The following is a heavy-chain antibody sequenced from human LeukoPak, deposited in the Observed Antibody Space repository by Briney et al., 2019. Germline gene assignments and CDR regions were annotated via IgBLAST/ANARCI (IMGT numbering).Heavy chain of an antibody. J-gene: IGHJ6*02. V-gene: IGHV3-21*01. Sequence: PGGSLRLSCAASGFTFSSYSMNWVRQAPGKGLEWVSSISSSSSYIHYADSVKGRFTISRDNAKNSLFLHMTSLRAEDTAVYYCASLDFWSGKDYYYGMDVWGQGTTVTVSS. CDR3: ASLDFWSGKDYYYGMDV. CDR2: ISSSSSYI. CDR1: GFTFSSYS. D-gene: IGHD3-3*01.